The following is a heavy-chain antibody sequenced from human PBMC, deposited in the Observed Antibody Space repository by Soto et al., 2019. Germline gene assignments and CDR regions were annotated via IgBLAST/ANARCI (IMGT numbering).Heavy chain of an antibody. J-gene: IGHJ4*02. D-gene: IGHD1-1*01. Sequence: GGSLRLSCAASGFTFSSYGMHWVRQAPGKGLEWVAVIWYDGSNKYYADSVKGRFTISRDNSKNTLYLQMNSLRAEDTAVYYCASAFQNWNQWFDYWGQGTLVTVSS. CDR1: GFTFSSYG. CDR3: ASAFQNWNQWFDY. V-gene: IGHV3-33*01. CDR2: IWYDGSNK.